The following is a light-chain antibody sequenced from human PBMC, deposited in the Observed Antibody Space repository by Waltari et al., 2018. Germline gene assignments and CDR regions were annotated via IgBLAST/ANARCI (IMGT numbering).Light chain of an antibody. CDR2: GAS. CDR1: QSVGDT. Sequence: EIVMTQSPATLSVSPGERATLSCRASQSVGDTLAWYQRKPGQAPRLLLFGASTRATGIPARCSGSGSGTEFTLTISSLQSEDFATYYCQQYFAWPPVHTFGQGTTLEIK. J-gene: IGKJ2*01. V-gene: IGKV3-15*01. CDR3: QQYFAWPPVHT.